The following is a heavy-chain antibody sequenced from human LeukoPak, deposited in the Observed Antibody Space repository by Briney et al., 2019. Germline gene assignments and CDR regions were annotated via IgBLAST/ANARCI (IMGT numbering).Heavy chain of an antibody. J-gene: IGHJ4*02. D-gene: IGHD6-19*01. CDR1: GFTVNSNY. Sequence: GGSLRLSCAASGFTVNSNYMSWVRQAPGKGLEWVSIIYSGGSTYYADSVKGRFTISRDTSKNTLHLQMNSLRAEDTAVYYCARDQEERIAVAGPFDYWGQGTLVTVSS. V-gene: IGHV3-66*01. CDR3: ARDQEERIAVAGPFDY. CDR2: IYSGGST.